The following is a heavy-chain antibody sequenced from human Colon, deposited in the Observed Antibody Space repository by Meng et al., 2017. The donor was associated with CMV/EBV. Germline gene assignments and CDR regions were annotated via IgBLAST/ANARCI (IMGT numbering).Heavy chain of an antibody. V-gene: IGHV1-2*02. CDR1: GYTFSDYH. CDR3: ARDPSGSRVPFDY. J-gene: IGHJ4*02. CDR2: INSNSGAT. D-gene: IGHD1-26*01. Sequence: HGQSVPYGAKVTQPWASVKVSYKTSGYTFSDYHIHWVRQAPGQGLEWMGWINSNSGATDYAQKFQGRFTMTRDTSITTVYMELSSLRSDDTAVYYCARDPSGSRVPFDYWGQGSLVTVSS.